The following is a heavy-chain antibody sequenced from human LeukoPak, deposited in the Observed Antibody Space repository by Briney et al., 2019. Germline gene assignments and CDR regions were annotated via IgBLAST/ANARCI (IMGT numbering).Heavy chain of an antibody. V-gene: IGHV4-39*01. CDR2: VYYSGST. J-gene: IGHJ4*02. D-gene: IGHD3-22*01. CDR1: GGSITSSSYY. Sequence: NASETLSLTCPVSGGSITSSSYYWGWIRQPPGKGLEWIGSVYYSGSTYYNPSLKSRVTISVDTSKNQFSLKLSSVTAADTAVYYCATPGPYYYDSSGYYRWGQGTLVTVSS. CDR3: ATPGPYYYDSSGYYR.